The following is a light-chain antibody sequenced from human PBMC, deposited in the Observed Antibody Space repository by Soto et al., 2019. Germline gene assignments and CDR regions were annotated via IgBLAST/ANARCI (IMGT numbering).Light chain of an antibody. CDR3: QQYNTSPLT. V-gene: IGKV3-20*01. CDR1: LTVSDNY. J-gene: IGKJ1*01. Sequence: EIVLTHSPGTLSLSPGERATLSCRASLTVSDNYLAWYQQKAGQAPRLVIYGASSRATGIPDRFSASGSGTDFTLTISRLEPEDFAVYYCQQYNTSPLTFGQGTKVDIK. CDR2: GAS.